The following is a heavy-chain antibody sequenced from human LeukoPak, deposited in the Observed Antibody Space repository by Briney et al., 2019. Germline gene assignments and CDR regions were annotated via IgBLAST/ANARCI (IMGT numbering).Heavy chain of an antibody. CDR1: GYTFTSYD. CDR2: MNPNSGNT. CDR3: ARATICSSTSCYYYMDV. Sequence: ASVKVSCKASGYTFTSYDINWVRQATGQGLEWMGWMNPNSGNTGYAQKFQGRVTMTRNTSISTAYMELSSLRSEDTAVYYCARATICSSTSCYYYMDVWGKGTTVTVSS. J-gene: IGHJ6*03. V-gene: IGHV1-8*01. D-gene: IGHD2-2*01.